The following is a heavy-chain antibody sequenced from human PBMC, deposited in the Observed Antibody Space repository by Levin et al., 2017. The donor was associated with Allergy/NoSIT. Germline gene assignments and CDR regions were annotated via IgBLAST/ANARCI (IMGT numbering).Heavy chain of an antibody. J-gene: IGHJ4*02. V-gene: IGHV3-23*01. Sequence: GGSLRLSCAASGFTFSSYAMSWVRQAPGKGLEWVSAISGSGGRTYYADSVKGRFTISRDNSKNTLYLQMNSLRPEDTAVYYCAKDARYDFWSGYYWDYWGQGTLVTVSS. D-gene: IGHD3-3*01. CDR1: GFTFSSYA. CDR2: ISGSGGRT. CDR3: AKDARYDFWSGYYWDY.